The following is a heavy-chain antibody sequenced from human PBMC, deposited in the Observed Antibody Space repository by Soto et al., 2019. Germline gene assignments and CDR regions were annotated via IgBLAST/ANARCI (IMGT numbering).Heavy chain of an antibody. J-gene: IGHJ4*02. CDR3: ARQFDSDSGGHYSDY. D-gene: IGHD3-22*01. CDR1: GGPFSRPT. CDR2: ITPMFATP. Sequence: GASVTVSCKASGGPFSRPTISWVGQAPGQGLEWVGGITPMFATPNYAEKFQVRLSITADESTATVYMYLCSLRSEDTAIYYCARQFDSDSGGHYSDYWVQGNLVTCSS. V-gene: IGHV1-69*13.